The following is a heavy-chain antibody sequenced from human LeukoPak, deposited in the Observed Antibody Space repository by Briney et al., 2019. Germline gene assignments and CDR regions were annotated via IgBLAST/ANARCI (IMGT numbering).Heavy chain of an antibody. V-gene: IGHV3-74*01. CDR2: IDSDGTRT. Sequence: GGSLRLSCADSGFAFSTYWMHWVRQAPGKGLVWVSRIDSDGTRTTYADSVKGRFTISRDNAKNTLYLRMNSLRVEDTAVYYCARSPNCGGDCSWGQGTLVTVSS. CDR1: GFAFSTYW. CDR3: ARSPNCGGDCS. J-gene: IGHJ5*02. D-gene: IGHD2-21*02.